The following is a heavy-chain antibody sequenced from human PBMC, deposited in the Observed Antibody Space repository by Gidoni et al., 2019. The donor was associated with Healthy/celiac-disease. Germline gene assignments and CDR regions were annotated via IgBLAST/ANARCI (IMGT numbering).Heavy chain of an antibody. V-gene: IGHV3-7*03. D-gene: IGHD3-3*01. J-gene: IGHJ3*02. CDR3: ARERRSDAFDI. CDR2: IKQDGSEK. CDR1: GFTFSSYW. Sequence: EVQLVESGGGLVQPGGFLRLSCAASGFTFSSYWMSWVRQAPGKGLEWVANIKQDGSEKYYVDSVKGRFTISRDNAKNSLYLQMNSLRAEDTAVYYCARERRSDAFDIWGQGTMVTVSS.